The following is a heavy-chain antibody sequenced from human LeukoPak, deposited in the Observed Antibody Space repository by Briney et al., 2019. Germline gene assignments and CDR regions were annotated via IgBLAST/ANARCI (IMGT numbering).Heavy chain of an antibody. V-gene: IGHV4-59*01. J-gene: IGHJ3*02. Sequence: SETLSLTCSVSGVSISSSYWSWIRQPPGKRLVWIGFIHQNGNTNYNPSLKSRVTMSVDTSKNQFSLQMRSVTAADTAVYYCARGYYDSSGYSNAFDIWGQGTMVAV. D-gene: IGHD3-22*01. CDR3: ARGYYDSSGYSNAFDI. CDR2: IHQNGNT. CDR1: GVSISSSY.